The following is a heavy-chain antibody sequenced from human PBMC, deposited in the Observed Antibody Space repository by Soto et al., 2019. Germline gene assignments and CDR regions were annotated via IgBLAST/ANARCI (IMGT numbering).Heavy chain of an antibody. D-gene: IGHD5-18*01. CDR2: IWSDGHKK. Sequence: QVHLVDSGGGVVQPGRSLRLSCTASGFTFSNYGMHWVRQAPGKGLEWVAVIWSDGHKKDYGESVKGRFTVSRDNAKKKAYLQTGSLGVDHTAVYSCARDEIQIWSFVGTLEYWGQGTLVTVSS. J-gene: IGHJ4*02. CDR1: GFTFSNYG. V-gene: IGHV3-33*01. CDR3: ARDEIQIWSFVGTLEY.